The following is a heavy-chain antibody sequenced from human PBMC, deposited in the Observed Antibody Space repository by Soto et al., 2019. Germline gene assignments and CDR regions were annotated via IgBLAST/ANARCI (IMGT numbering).Heavy chain of an antibody. V-gene: IGHV1-2*02. CDR2: INPNSGGT. CDR1: GYTFTGYY. D-gene: IGHD5-12*01. Sequence: QVQLVQSGAEVKKPGASVKVSCKASGYTFTGYYMHWVRQAPGQGLEWMGWINPNSGGTNYAQKFQGRVTMIRDTSISTAYMELSRLRSDDTAVYYCARSEWWLRRDYYYGMDVWGQGTTVTVSS. J-gene: IGHJ6*02. CDR3: ARSEWWLRRDYYYGMDV.